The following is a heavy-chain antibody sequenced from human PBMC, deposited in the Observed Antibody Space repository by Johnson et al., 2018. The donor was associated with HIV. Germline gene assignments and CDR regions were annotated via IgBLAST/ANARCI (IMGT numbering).Heavy chain of an antibody. V-gene: IGHV3-11*04. CDR2: ITSSGSSV. CDR1: GFIFSKYN. J-gene: IGHJ3*01. CDR3: ARDATPWGGDYVGYAFDL. D-gene: IGHD4-17*01. Sequence: HVQLVESGGGLVKPGGSLRLSCEVSGFIFSKYNMAWIRQAPGKGLECLSYITSSGSSVYYTDSVKGRFTISRDNAKTSLFLRVNSLRAEDSGIYYCARDATPWGGDYVGYAFDLWGQGTVVTVSS.